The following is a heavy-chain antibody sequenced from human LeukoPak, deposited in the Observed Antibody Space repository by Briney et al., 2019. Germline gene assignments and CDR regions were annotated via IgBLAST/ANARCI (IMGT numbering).Heavy chain of an antibody. J-gene: IGHJ4*02. D-gene: IGHD1-20*01. CDR2: IYHSGST. CDR1: GGSISSGGYY. CDR3: ARGNWSYFDY. V-gene: IGHV4-30-2*01. Sequence: SQTLSLTCTVSGGSISSGGYYWSWIRQPPGKGLEWIGYIYHSGSTYYNPSLKSRVTISVDRSKNQFSLKLSSVTAADTAAYYCARGNWSYFDYWGQGTLVTVSS.